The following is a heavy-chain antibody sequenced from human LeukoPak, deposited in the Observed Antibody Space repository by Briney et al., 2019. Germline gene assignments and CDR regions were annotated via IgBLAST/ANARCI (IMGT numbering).Heavy chain of an antibody. Sequence: SETLSLTCAVYGGSFSGYYWSWIRQPPGKGLEWIGEINHSGSTNYNPSLKSRVTISVDTSKNQFSLKLSSVTAADTAVYYCASELGGGMDVWGQRTTVTVSS. CDR1: GGSFSGYY. CDR2: INHSGST. V-gene: IGHV4-34*01. CDR3: ASELGGGMDV. D-gene: IGHD1-7*01. J-gene: IGHJ6*02.